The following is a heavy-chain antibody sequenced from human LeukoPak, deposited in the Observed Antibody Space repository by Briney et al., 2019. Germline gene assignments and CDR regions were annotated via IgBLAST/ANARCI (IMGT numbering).Heavy chain of an antibody. CDR3: ARVWQVVSVDY. Sequence: ASVKVSCKASGYTFTTYDITWVRQATGQGLEWMGWMNPNSGNTGYAQKFQGRVTMTRSTSISTAYMELSSLTSEDTAVYYCARVWQVVSVDYWGQGTLVTVSS. V-gene: IGHV1-8*01. J-gene: IGHJ4*02. D-gene: IGHD6-6*01. CDR2: MNPNSGNT. CDR1: GYTFTTYD.